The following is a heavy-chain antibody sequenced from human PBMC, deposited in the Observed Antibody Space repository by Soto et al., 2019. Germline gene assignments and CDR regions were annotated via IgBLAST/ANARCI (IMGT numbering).Heavy chain of an antibody. CDR2: IYYSGST. J-gene: IGHJ5*02. Sequence: SETLSLTCTVSGGSISSGGYYWSWIRQHPGKGLEWIGYIYYSGSTYYNPSLKSRVTISVDTSKNQFSLKLSSVTAADTAVYYCARRITIFGVVGPWFDPWGQGTLVPSPQ. CDR3: ARRITIFGVVGPWFDP. D-gene: IGHD3-3*01. V-gene: IGHV4-31*03. CDR1: GGSISSGGYY.